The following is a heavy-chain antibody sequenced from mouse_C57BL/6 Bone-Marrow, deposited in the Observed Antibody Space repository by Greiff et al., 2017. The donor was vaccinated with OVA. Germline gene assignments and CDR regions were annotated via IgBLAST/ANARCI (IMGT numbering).Heavy chain of an antibody. D-gene: IGHD4-1*01. CDR1: GFTFSSYA. CDR2: ISDGGSYT. J-gene: IGHJ3*01. Sequence: EVKVEESGGGLVKPGGSLKLSCAASGFTFSSYAMSWVRQTPEKRLEWVATISDGGSYTYYPDNVKGRFTISRDNAKNNLYLQMSHLKSEDTAMYYCARAAWAWFAYWGQGTLVTVSA. CDR3: ARAAWAWFAY. V-gene: IGHV5-4*03.